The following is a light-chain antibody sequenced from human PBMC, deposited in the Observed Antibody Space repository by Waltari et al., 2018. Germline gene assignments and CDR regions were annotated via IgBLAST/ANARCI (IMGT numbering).Light chain of an antibody. CDR1: QSVSRS. Sequence: IVLTQSPGTPSLSPGERVTLSCRASQSVSRSLAWYQQKPGQAPKLLIYGASTRATGIPDRCTGSGSGTDFSLTISRREPEDFAIYFCQHYVRLPATFGQGTKVEIK. V-gene: IGKV3-20*01. J-gene: IGKJ1*01. CDR3: QHYVRLPAT. CDR2: GAS.